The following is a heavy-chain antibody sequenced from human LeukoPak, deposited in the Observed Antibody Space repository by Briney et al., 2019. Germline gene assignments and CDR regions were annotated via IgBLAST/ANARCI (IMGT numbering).Heavy chain of an antibody. D-gene: IGHD7-27*01. Sequence: PGGSLRLSCAASGFTFSSYGMHWVRQAPGKGLEWVAFIRYDGSNKYYADSVKGRFTISRDNSKNTLYLQMNSLRAEDMAVYYCAKDVQRYHNWGDIFDYWGQGTLVTVSS. CDR3: AKDVQRYHNWGDIFDY. CDR1: GFTFSSYG. V-gene: IGHV3-30*02. CDR2: IRYDGSNK. J-gene: IGHJ4*02.